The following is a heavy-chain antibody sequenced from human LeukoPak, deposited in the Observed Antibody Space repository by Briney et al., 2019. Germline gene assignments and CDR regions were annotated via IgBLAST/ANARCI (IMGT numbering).Heavy chain of an antibody. Sequence: GGSLRLSCAASGFTFDDYAMHWVRQAPGKGLEWVSGISWNSGSIGYADSVKGRFTISRDNAKNSLYLQMNSLRAEDMALYYCAKDIGSTATYYFDYWGQGTLVTVSS. CDR2: ISWNSGSI. J-gene: IGHJ4*02. CDR1: GFTFDDYA. V-gene: IGHV3-9*03. CDR3: AKDIGSTATYYFDY. D-gene: IGHD4-17*01.